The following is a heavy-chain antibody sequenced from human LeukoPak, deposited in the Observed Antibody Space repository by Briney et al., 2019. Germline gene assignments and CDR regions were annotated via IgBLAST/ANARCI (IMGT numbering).Heavy chain of an antibody. CDR1: GFTFSSYA. CDR3: ARDFGYDFWSGYGGDI. D-gene: IGHD3-3*01. CDR2: ISYDGSNK. V-gene: IGHV3-30-3*01. Sequence: GRSLRLSCAASGFTFSSYAMHWVRQAPGKGLEWVAVISYDGSNKYYADSVKGRFTISRDNSKNTLYLQMNSLRAEDTAVYYCARDFGYDFWSGYGGDIWGQGTMVTVSS. J-gene: IGHJ3*02.